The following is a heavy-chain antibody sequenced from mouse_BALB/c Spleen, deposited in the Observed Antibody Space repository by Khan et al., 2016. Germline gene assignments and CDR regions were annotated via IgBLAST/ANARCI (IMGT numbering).Heavy chain of an antibody. Sequence: EVQLVESGGGLVQPKGSLKLSCAASGFTFNTYAMNWVRQAPGKGLEWVARIRSKSNNYATYYADSVKDRFTISRVDSQSMLYLQMNNLKTADSAMYYCVGSLRLRDYAMDYWGQGTSVTVSS. CDR3: VGSLRLRDYAMDY. CDR2: IRSKSNNYAT. J-gene: IGHJ4*01. V-gene: IGHV10-1*02. D-gene: IGHD1-2*01. CDR1: GFTFNTYA.